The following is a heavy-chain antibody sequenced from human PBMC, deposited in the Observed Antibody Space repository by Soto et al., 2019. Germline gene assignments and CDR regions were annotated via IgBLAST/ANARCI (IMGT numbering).Heavy chain of an antibody. CDR1: GFTLSIYA. CDR2: ISGSGGST. V-gene: IGHV3-23*01. J-gene: IGHJ5*02. CDR3: AKDPQYFARRGGSNWFDP. D-gene: IGHD3-9*01. Sequence: EVRLLESGGGLVQPGGSLRLSCVASGFTLSIYAMTWVRQAPGKGLEWVSFISGSGGSTYYADSVKGRFTISRDNSKNALSLQMNTLRADDTAIYYCAKDPQYFARRGGSNWFDPWGQGTLVTVAS.